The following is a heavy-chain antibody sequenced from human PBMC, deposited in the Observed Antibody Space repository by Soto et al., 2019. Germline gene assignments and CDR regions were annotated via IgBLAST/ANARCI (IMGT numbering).Heavy chain of an antibody. CDR1: GYSFTSYW. Sequence: PGESLKISCKGSGYSFTSYWICWVRQMPGKGLEWMGIIYPGDSDTRYSPSFQGQVTISADKSISTAYLQWSSLKASDTAMYYCARLCSGGSCTDAFDIWGQGTMVTVS. V-gene: IGHV5-51*01. D-gene: IGHD2-15*01. CDR3: ARLCSGGSCTDAFDI. CDR2: IYPGDSDT. J-gene: IGHJ3*02.